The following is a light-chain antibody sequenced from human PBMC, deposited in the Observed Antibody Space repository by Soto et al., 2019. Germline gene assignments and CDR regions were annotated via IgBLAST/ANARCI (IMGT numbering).Light chain of an antibody. Sequence: QSVLTQPPSASGTPGQRVTISCSGSSSNIGSNTVNWYQQLPGTAPKLLIYSNNQRPSGVPARFSGSKSGTSASLAISGLQSADEAAYYCAAWDDSLNGWVFGGGTKVTVL. V-gene: IGLV1-44*01. CDR1: SSNIGSNT. CDR3: AAWDDSLNGWV. CDR2: SNN. J-gene: IGLJ3*02.